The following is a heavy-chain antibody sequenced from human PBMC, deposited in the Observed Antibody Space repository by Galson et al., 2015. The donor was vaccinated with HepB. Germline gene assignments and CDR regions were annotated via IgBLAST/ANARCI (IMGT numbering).Heavy chain of an antibody. Sequence: SLRLSCAASGLTFSSYAMHWVRQAPGKGLEWVALISEVGSNKYYADSVKGRFTISRDNSKNTLYLQMNSLRPEDTAVYYCASRGGLSGTTNYYGMDVWGQGTTVTVSS. CDR3: ASRGGLSGTTNYYGMDV. D-gene: IGHD1-7*01. V-gene: IGHV3-30-3*01. CDR1: GLTFSSYA. CDR2: ISEVGSNK. J-gene: IGHJ6*02.